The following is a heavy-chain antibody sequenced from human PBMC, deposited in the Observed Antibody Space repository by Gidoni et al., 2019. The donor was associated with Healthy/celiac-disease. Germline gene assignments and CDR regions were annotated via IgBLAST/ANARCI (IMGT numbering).Heavy chain of an antibody. CDR3: SGGSGSYYNGWFDP. V-gene: IGHV3-23*01. J-gene: IGHJ5*02. D-gene: IGHD3-10*01. Sequence: AASGFTFSSYAMSWVRQAPGKGLEWVSAISGSGGSTYYADSVKGRFTISRDNSKDTLYLQMNSLRAEDTAVYYCSGGSGSYYNGWFDPWGQGTLVTVSS. CDR1: GFTFSSYA. CDR2: ISGSGGST.